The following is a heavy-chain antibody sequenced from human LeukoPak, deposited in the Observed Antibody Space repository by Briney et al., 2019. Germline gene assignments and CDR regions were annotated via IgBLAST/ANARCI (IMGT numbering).Heavy chain of an antibody. D-gene: IGHD6-19*01. J-gene: IGHJ4*02. CDR2: IFGSGGSA. Sequence: PGGSLRLFCEASGFTFGSYAMYWVRQAPGKGLEWVAGIFGSGGSAHYADSAKGRFTISRDNSKNTVYLQINSLRAEDTAVYYCGKTTTGYSSGQKPAWPVDYWGQGTLVTVSS. CDR3: GKTTTGYSSGQKPAWPVDY. V-gene: IGHV3-23*01. CDR1: GFTFGSYA.